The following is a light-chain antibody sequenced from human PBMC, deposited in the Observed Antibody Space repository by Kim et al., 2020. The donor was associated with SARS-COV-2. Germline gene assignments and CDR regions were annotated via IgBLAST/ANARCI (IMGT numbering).Light chain of an antibody. CDR2: QDS. V-gene: IGLV3-1*01. Sequence: SYELTQPPSVSVSPGQTASITCSGDKLGDKYACWYQQKPGQSPVLVIYQDSKRPSGIPERFSGSNSGNTATLTLSGTQPMDEADYYCQAWDSSTDYVFGTGTKVTVL. J-gene: IGLJ1*01. CDR1: KLGDKY. CDR3: QAWDSSTDYV.